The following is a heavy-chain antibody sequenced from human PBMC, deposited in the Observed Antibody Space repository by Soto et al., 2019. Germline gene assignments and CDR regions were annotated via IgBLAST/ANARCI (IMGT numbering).Heavy chain of an antibody. D-gene: IGHD2-15*01. CDR3: ARGKVSRILGAFDI. J-gene: IGHJ3*02. V-gene: IGHV4-34*01. CDR1: GGSFSGYY. CDR2: INHSGST. Sequence: PSETLSLTCAVYGGSFSGYYWSWIRQPPGKGLEWIGEINHSGSTNYNPSLKSRVTISVDTSKNQFSLKLSSVTAADTAVYYCARGKVSRILGAFDIWGQGTMVTVSS.